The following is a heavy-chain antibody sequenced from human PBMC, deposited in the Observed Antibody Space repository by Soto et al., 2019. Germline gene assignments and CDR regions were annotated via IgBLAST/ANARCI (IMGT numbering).Heavy chain of an antibody. V-gene: IGHV1-3*01. CDR2: INAGNGNT. J-gene: IGHJ6*02. Sequence: ASVPVSFKASRYAFTSYAMHWVRQAPGQRLEWMGWINAGNGNTKYSQKFQGRVTITRDTSASTAYMELSSLRSEDTAVYYCARDLLARGYYDFWIGYYPIDGMDVWGQGTTVTVSS. CDR1: RYAFTSYA. D-gene: IGHD3-3*01. CDR3: ARDLLARGYYDFWIGYYPIDGMDV.